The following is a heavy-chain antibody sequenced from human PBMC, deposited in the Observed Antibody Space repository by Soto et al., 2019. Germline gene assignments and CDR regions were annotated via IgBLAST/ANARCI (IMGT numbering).Heavy chain of an antibody. Sequence: QVQLLESRGGVVQPGKSLRLSCAASGFTFSSHAMHWVRQAPGKGLEWVAVISYNGNNNEYYADSVKGRFTISRDNSKSTLYLQMNSLRGEDTAIYFCARDRIASGLRAMDVWGQGTPVIVSS. CDR3: ARDRIASGLRAMDV. CDR1: GFTFSSHA. D-gene: IGHD6-13*01. CDR2: ISYNGNNNE. J-gene: IGHJ6*02. V-gene: IGHV3-30-3*01.